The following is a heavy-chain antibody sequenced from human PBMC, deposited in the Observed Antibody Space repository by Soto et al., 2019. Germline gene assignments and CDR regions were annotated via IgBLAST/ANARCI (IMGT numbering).Heavy chain of an antibody. V-gene: IGHV1-18*01. D-gene: IGHD4-17*01. CDR1: GYTFTSYG. Sequence: QVPLVQSGAEVKKLGASVKVSCKASGYTFTSYGISWVRQAPGQGLEWMGWISAYNGNTNYAQKLQGRVTMTTDTSTSTAYMELRSLRSDDTAVYYCARTMMTTVTPRGRDPWGQGTLVTVSS. J-gene: IGHJ5*02. CDR3: ARTMMTTVTPRGRDP. CDR2: ISAYNGNT.